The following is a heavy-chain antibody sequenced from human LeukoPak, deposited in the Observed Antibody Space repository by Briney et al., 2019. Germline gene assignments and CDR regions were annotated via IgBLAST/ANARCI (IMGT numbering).Heavy chain of an antibody. J-gene: IGHJ4*02. CDR2: ISSSGSNI. V-gene: IGHV3-48*03. D-gene: IGHD4-17*01. CDR3: AKALKTTVTRGEFDY. CDR1: GFTVSSNY. Sequence: GGSLRLSCAASGFTVSSNYMNWVRQAPGKGLEWVSYISSSGSNIYYADPVKGRFTISRDNAKNSLYLQMNSLRAEDTAVYYCAKALKTTVTRGEFDYWGQGTLVTVSS.